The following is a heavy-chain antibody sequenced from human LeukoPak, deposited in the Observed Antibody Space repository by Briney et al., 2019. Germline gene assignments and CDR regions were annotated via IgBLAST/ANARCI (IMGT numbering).Heavy chain of an antibody. CDR1: GYTFTSYG. Sequence: ASLKVSCKASGYTFTSYGISWVRQAPGQGLEWMGWISAYNGNTNYAQKLQGRVTMTTDTSTSTAYMELRSLRSDDTAVYYCARVSYYGSGSMRRGYYFDYWGQGTLVTVSS. D-gene: IGHD3-10*01. J-gene: IGHJ4*02. CDR2: ISAYNGNT. CDR3: ARVSYYGSGSMRRGYYFDY. V-gene: IGHV1-18*01.